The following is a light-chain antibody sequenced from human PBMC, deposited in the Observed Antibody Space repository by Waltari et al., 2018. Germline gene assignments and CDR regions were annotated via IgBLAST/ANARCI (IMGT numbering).Light chain of an antibody. CDR3: QKYVNLPAT. J-gene: IGKJ1*01. V-gene: IGKV3-20*01. CDR2: DAS. Sequence: EIVLTQSPGTLSLSPGERAPLSCRASQRFGRYLAWYQQKPGQAPRLLIYDASTRATGIPDRFSGSGSGTDFSLTISRLESEDFAVYYCQKYVNLPATFGQGTKVEIK. CDR1: QRFGRY.